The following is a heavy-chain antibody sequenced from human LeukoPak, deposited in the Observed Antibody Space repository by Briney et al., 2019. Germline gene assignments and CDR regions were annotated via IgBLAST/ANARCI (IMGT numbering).Heavy chain of an antibody. CDR3: ARILYSSNIDY. V-gene: IGHV4-39*07. J-gene: IGHJ4*02. D-gene: IGHD6-19*01. CDR2: IYYSGRT. CDR1: GDSISKGNYY. Sequence: SETLSLTCTVSGDSISKGNYYWGWIRQPPGKDLECIGTIYYSGRTYYNPSLTSRVTLSVDTSKNQFSLKLNSVTAADTAVYYCARILYSSNIDYWGQGTLVTVSS.